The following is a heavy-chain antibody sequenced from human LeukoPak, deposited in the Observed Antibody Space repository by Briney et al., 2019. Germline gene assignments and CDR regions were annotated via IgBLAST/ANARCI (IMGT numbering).Heavy chain of an antibody. CDR3: ARLDSSGWSTPRGFDY. J-gene: IGHJ4*02. CDR2: IYYSGST. CDR1: GGSISSGGYY. D-gene: IGHD6-19*01. V-gene: IGHV4-61*08. Sequence: PSQTLSLTCTVSGGSISSGGYYWSWIRQPPGKGLEWIGYIYYSGSTNYNPSLKSRVTISVDTSKNQFSLKLSSVTAADTAVYYCARLDSSGWSTPRGFDYWGQGALVTVSS.